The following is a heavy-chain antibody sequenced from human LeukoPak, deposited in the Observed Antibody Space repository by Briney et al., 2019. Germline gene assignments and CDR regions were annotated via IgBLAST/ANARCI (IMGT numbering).Heavy chain of an antibody. V-gene: IGHV4-59*01. Sequence: TSETLSLTCTASGGSISSYYWSWIRQPPGKGLEWIGYIYYSGSTNYNPSLKSRVTISVDTSKNQFSLKLSSVTAADTAVYYCAREQGYSYGYVYYYYGMDVWGQGTTVTVSS. CDR2: IYYSGST. CDR1: GGSISSYY. J-gene: IGHJ6*02. CDR3: AREQGYSYGYVYYYYGMDV. D-gene: IGHD5-18*01.